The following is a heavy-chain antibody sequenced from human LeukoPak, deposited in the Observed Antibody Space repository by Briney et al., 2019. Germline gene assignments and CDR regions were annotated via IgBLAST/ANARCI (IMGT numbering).Heavy chain of an antibody. D-gene: IGHD3-10*01. J-gene: IGHJ4*02. CDR2: IKSKTDGGTT. V-gene: IGHV3-15*01. Sequence: MPGRSLRLSCAASGFTFSNAWMSWVRQAPGKGLEWVGRIKSKTDGGTTDYAAPVKGRFTISRDDSKNTLYLQMNSLKTEDTAVYYCTTGITMVRGVIHLIDYWGQGTLVTVSS. CDR1: GFTFSNAW. CDR3: TTGITMVRGVIHLIDY.